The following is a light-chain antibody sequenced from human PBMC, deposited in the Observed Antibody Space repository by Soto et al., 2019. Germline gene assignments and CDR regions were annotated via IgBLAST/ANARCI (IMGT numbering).Light chain of an antibody. V-gene: IGKV3D-11*01. CDR3: QQRSNWPT. CDR2: DAS. J-gene: IGKJ4*01. CDR1: QGVSSY. Sequence: EIVLTQSPATLSLSPGERATLSCRASQGVSSYLAWYQQEPGQAPRLLIYDASNRATGIPARFSGSGPGTDFTLTISSLEPEDFAVYYCQQRSNWPTFGGGTKVEIK.